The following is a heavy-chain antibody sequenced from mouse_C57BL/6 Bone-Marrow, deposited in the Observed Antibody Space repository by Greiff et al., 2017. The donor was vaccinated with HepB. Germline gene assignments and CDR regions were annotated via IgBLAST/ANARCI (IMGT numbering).Heavy chain of an antibody. CDR3: VRQRIYDGYSYAMDY. D-gene: IGHD2-3*01. CDR1: GFSFNTYA. J-gene: IGHJ4*01. V-gene: IGHV10-1*01. Sequence: EVMLVESGGGLVQPKGSLKLSCAASGFSFNTYAMNWVRQAPGKGLEWVARIRSKSNNYATYYADSVKDRFTISRDDSESMLYLQMNNLKTEDTAMYYCVRQRIYDGYSYAMDYWGQGTSVTVSS. CDR2: IRSKSNNYAT.